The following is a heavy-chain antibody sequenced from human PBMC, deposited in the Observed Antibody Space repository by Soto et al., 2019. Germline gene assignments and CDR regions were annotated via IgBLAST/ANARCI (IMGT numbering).Heavy chain of an antibody. CDR3: LRVYLWGTYRGSIDY. V-gene: IGHV4-39*01. CDR2: IYSGGST. J-gene: IGHJ4*02. D-gene: IGHD3-16*02. Sequence: QLQLQESGPGLVKPSETLSLTCTVSGGNISSNGYYWGWIRQPPGKGLEWIGSIYSGGSTYYNPSPKSRSTVSVDTSKNQFSLKLNSVTAADTALYYCLRVYLWGTYRGSIDYWGQGTLVTVSS. CDR1: GGNISSNGYY.